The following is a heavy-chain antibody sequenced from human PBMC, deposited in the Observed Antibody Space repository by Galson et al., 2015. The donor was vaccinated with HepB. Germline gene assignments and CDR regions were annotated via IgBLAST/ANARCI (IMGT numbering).Heavy chain of an antibody. J-gene: IGHJ4*02. V-gene: IGHV3-64D*06. CDR3: VKDQLSYGYGLDY. D-gene: IGHD5-18*01. Sequence: SLRLSCAASGFTFSSYAMHWVRQAPGKGLEYVSAISSNGGSTYYADSVKGRFTISRDNSKNTLYLQMSSLRAEDTAVYYCVKDQLSYGYGLDYWGQGTLVTVSS. CDR2: ISSNGGST. CDR1: GFTFSSYA.